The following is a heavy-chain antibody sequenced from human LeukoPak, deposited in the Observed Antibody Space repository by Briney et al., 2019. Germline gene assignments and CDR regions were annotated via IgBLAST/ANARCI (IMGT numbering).Heavy chain of an antibody. CDR3: ARGSILTGYFDY. CDR2: IKQDGTEK. V-gene: IGHV3-7*01. Sequence: GGSLRLSCAASGFTFSNAWMSWVRQAPGKGLEWVANIKQDGTEKYFVDSVKGRFTISRDNAKNSLYLQMNSLRAEDTAVYYCARGSILTGYFDYWGQGTLVTVSS. CDR1: GFTFSNAW. D-gene: IGHD3-9*01. J-gene: IGHJ4*02.